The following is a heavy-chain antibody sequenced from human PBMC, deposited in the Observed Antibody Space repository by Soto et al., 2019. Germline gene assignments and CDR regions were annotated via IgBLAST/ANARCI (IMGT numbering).Heavy chain of an antibody. CDR2: GSYSGTT. V-gene: IGHV4-61*01. D-gene: IGHD4-17*01. CDR1: GVSVNSGSFY. Sequence: QVQLQESGPGLVKPSETLSLTCTVSGVSVNSGSFYWAWILQPPGKVLEWIGFGSYSGTTNYKPSLKSRVTIAVDTSRSQISLKVTSLTAADTAVYYCARGATVNQYDYWGQGTLVTVSS. J-gene: IGHJ4*02. CDR3: ARGATVNQYDY.